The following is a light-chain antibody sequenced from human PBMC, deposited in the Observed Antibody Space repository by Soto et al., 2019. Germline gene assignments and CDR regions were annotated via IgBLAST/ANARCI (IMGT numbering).Light chain of an antibody. Sequence: DIEMTQSPSSLSASVGDRVTITCRASQSISSYLNWYQQKPGKAPNLLIYAASSLESGVPSRFSGSGSGTDFTLTISSLQPEDFLTSYCQQSYGTPRTFGQGTKVEIK. CDR1: QSISSY. CDR2: AAS. V-gene: IGKV1-39*01. CDR3: QQSYGTPRT. J-gene: IGKJ1*01.